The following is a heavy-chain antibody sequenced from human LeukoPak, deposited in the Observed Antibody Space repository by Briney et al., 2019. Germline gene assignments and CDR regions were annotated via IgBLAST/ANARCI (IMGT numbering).Heavy chain of an antibody. CDR2: ISPNGSNK. V-gene: IGHV3-30*04. CDR1: GFTFSHYA. D-gene: IGHD6-13*01. CDR3: ARGGYSISWDSHGLDI. Sequence: GGSLRLSCAAAGFTFSHYAIQWVRQAPGKGLEWGTVISPNGSNKSSADSVEGRFTISRDHSKNTLWLQMNSLRPEDTAVYYCARGGYSISWDSHGLDIWGQGRVVTVSS. J-gene: IGHJ3*02.